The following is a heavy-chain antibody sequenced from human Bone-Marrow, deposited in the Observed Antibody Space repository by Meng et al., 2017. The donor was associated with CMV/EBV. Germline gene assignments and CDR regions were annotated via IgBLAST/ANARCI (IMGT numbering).Heavy chain of an antibody. V-gene: IGHV3-66*03. CDR3: ARYPMTTVVTLNFDY. CDR2: IYSCGST. Sequence: GSLKISCAASGFTVSSNYMSWVRQAPGKGLEWVSVIYSCGSTYYADSVKGRFTISRDNAKNSLYLQMNSLRAEDTAVYYCARYPMTTVVTLNFDYWGQGTLVTVSS. J-gene: IGHJ4*02. CDR1: GFTVSSNY. D-gene: IGHD4-23*01.